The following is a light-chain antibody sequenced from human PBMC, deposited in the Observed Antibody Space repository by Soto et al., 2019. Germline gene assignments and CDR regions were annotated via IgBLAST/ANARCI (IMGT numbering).Light chain of an antibody. J-gene: IGKJ1*01. CDR2: AAS. V-gene: IGKV1-39*01. Sequence: DIQMTQSPSSLSASLGDRVTITCRASQSLSSYLNWYQQKPGKAPKRLIYAASSLQSGVPSRFSGSGSGTDFTLTISSLQPEDFATYYCQQSYSTLRTFGEGTKVEIK. CDR1: QSLSSY. CDR3: QQSYSTLRT.